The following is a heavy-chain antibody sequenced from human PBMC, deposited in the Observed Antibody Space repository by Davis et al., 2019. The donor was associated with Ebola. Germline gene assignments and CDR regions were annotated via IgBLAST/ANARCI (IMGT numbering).Heavy chain of an antibody. Sequence: LRLSCAVYGGSFSGYYWSWIRQHPGKGLEWIGYIYYSGSTYYNPSLKSRVTISVDTSKNQFSLKLSAVTAADTAVYYCARASWGMVQGASSRWFDPWGQGTLVTVSS. J-gene: IGHJ5*02. CDR1: GGSFSGYY. CDR3: ARASWGMVQGASSRWFDP. CDR2: IYYSGST. D-gene: IGHD3-10*01. V-gene: IGHV4-31*11.